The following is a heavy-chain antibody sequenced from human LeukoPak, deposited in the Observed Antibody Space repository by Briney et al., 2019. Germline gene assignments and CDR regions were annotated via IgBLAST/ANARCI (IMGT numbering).Heavy chain of an antibody. D-gene: IGHD6-13*01. CDR3: ASLQQLDPRGAFDI. J-gene: IGHJ3*02. Sequence: ASVKVSCKASGYTFTKSYLHWVRQAPGQRLEWMGLINPGGDNTNYAQNFQGRVTMTSDTSARTVYMELSSLRSDDTAVYYCASLQQLDPRGAFDIWGQGTMVTVSS. V-gene: IGHV1-46*01. CDR2: INPGGDNT. CDR1: GYTFTKSY.